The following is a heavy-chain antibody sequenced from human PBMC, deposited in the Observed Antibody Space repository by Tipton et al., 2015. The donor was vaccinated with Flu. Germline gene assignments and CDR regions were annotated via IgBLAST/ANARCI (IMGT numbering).Heavy chain of an antibody. D-gene: IGHD6-13*01. CDR1: GGSISSYY. CDR2: IYSSGIN. V-gene: IGHV4-4*07. CDR3: ASHPATSRVAAGGTDY. J-gene: IGHJ4*02. Sequence: TLSLTCTVSGGSISSYYWSWLRQPAGKGLEWIGRIYSSGINNYNPSLKSRVSMSIDTSKNQFSLKLTSVTAADTAVYYCASHPATSRVAAGGTDYWGQGTLVTVSS.